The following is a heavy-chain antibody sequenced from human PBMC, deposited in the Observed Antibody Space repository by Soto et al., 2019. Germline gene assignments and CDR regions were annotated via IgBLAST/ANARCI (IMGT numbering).Heavy chain of an antibody. Sequence: SETLSLTCTVSGVSISSYYWSWIRQPPGKGLEWIGYIYYSGSTNYNPSLKSRVTISVDTSKNQFSLKLSSVTAADTAVYYCARDGIHYYGSGSYLGRWYYYGMDVWGQGTTVTVSS. CDR1: GVSISSYY. CDR3: ARDGIHYYGSGSYLGRWYYYGMDV. V-gene: IGHV4-59*01. CDR2: IYYSGST. D-gene: IGHD3-10*01. J-gene: IGHJ6*02.